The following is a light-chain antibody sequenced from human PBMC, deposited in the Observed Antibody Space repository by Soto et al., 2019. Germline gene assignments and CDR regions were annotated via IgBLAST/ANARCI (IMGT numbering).Light chain of an antibody. CDR2: EVN. CDR3: CSYAGDTTFVV. CDR1: SSDVGSYYP. V-gene: IGLV2-23*02. J-gene: IGLJ1*01. Sequence: QSALTQPASMSGSPGQSITISCTGTSSDVGSYYPVSWFQQHPGKAPKLIIYEVNKRPSGVSDRFSGSKSGNTASLTISGLQAADEAECYCCSYAGDTTFVVFGTGTKLTVL.